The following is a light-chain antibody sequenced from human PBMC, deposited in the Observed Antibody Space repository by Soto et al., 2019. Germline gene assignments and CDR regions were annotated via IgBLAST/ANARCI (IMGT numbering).Light chain of an antibody. Sequence: AIQMTQSPTSLSASVGDTVTITCRAGQGIRTDLDWYQQKAGKAPKLLISAASSLQSGVPSRFSGSGSGTDFTLTISGLQPEDFATYCCLQDHGYPWTFGQGNKV. CDR2: AAS. V-gene: IGKV1-6*02. CDR1: QGIRTD. J-gene: IGKJ1*01. CDR3: LQDHGYPWT.